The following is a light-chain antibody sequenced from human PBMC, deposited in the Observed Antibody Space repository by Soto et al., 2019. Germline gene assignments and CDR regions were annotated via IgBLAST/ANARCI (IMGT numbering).Light chain of an antibody. CDR2: EVS. Sequence: QSVLTQPASVSGSPGQSITISCTGTSSDVGGYNYVSWYQQHPGKAPKLMIYEVSNRPSGVSNRFSGSKSGNTASLTISGLQAEDEADYYCSSYTRSCDPVFGTGPKVTV. CDR3: SSYTRSCDPV. J-gene: IGLJ1*01. V-gene: IGLV2-14*01. CDR1: SSDVGGYNY.